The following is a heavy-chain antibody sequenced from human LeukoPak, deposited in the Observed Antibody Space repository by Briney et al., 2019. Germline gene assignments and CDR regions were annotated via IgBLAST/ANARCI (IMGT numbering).Heavy chain of an antibody. J-gene: IGHJ5*02. CDR1: GGSISSSSYY. CDR3: ATKTYDFWSGYYRP. Sequence: PSETLSLTCTVSGGSISSSSYYWGWIRQPPGKGLEWIGSIYYSGSTYYNPSLKSRVTISVDTSKNQFSLKLSSVTAADTAAYYCATKTYDFWSGYYRPWGQGTLVTVPS. D-gene: IGHD3-3*01. CDR2: IYYSGST. V-gene: IGHV4-39*01.